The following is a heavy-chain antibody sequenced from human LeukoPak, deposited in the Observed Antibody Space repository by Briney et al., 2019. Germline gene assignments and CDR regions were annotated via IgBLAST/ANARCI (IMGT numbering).Heavy chain of an antibody. V-gene: IGHV1-69*04. CDR2: IIPILGIA. J-gene: IGHJ6*02. CDR1: GGTFSSYA. Sequence: SVKVSCKASGGTFSSYAISWVRQAPGQGLEWMGRIIPILGIANYAQKFQGGVTITADKSTSTAYMELSSLRSEDTAVYYCARLGYCSGGSCYSYYYYGMDVWGQGTTVTVSS. CDR3: ARLGYCSGGSCYSYYYYGMDV. D-gene: IGHD2-15*01.